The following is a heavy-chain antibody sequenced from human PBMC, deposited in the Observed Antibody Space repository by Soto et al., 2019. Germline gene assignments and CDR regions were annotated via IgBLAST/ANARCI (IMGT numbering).Heavy chain of an antibody. J-gene: IGHJ4*02. CDR2: ISYDGSNK. D-gene: IGHD3-22*01. V-gene: IGHV3-30*18. CDR3: AKGIVVDYYDSSGYVIY. CDR1: GFTFSSYG. Sequence: GGSLRLSCAASGFTFSSYGMHWVRQAPGKGLEWVAVISYDGSNKYYADSVKGRFTISRDNSKNTLYLQMNSLRAEDTAVYYCAKGIVVDYYDSSGYVIYWGQGTLVTVSS.